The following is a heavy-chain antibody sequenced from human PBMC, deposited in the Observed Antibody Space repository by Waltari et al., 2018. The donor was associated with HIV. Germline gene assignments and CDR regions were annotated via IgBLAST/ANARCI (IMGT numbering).Heavy chain of an antibody. CDR1: GGSLTDSS. CDR2: INHSGRS. J-gene: IGHJ5*02. V-gene: IGHV4-34*02. CDR3: ARESRRRIRQGGINWFDP. Sequence: QVRLQQWGAGQLKASETLSLTCAVYGGSLTDSSWSWIRQCPGRGLEWFAEINHSGRSDFNPSLKSRVTIAVDPAKNQFSLTLRSLTAADTGVYYCARESRRRIRQGGINWFDPWGQGTPVTVLS. D-gene: IGHD3-10*01.